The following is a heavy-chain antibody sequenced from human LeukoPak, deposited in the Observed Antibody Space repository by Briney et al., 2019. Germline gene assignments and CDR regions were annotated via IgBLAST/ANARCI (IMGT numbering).Heavy chain of an antibody. CDR3: ARDAPQVPAAGVLAS. CDR2: MYSGGDT. D-gene: IGHD6-13*01. J-gene: IGHJ5*02. CDR1: GFTVSDNY. Sequence: GGSLRLSCAASGFTVSDNYMSWVRQAPGKGLEWVSVMYSGGDTYYANSVKGRFTFSRDISKNTLYLQMNYLRTEDTAMYYCARDAPQVPAAGVLASWGQGTLVIVSS. V-gene: IGHV3-53*01.